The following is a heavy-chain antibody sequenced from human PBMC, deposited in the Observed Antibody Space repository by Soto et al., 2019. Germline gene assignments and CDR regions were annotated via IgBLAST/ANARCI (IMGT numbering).Heavy chain of an antibody. D-gene: IGHD3-9*01. J-gene: IGHJ6*02. Sequence: PGGSLRLSCAASGFTFSDYYMSWIRQAPGKGLEWVSYISSSGSTIYYADSVKGRFTISRDNAKNSLYLQMNSLRAEDTAVYYCAGEYFDWLPKADYYYGMDVWGQGTTVTVSS. CDR1: GFTFSDYY. CDR3: AGEYFDWLPKADYYYGMDV. CDR2: ISSSGSTI. V-gene: IGHV3-11*01.